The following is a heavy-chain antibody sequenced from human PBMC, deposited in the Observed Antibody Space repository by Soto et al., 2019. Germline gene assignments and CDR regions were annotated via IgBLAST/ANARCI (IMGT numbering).Heavy chain of an antibody. Sequence: EVQLVESGGGLVQPGGSLRLSCAASGFTFSSYSMNWVRQAPGKGLEWVSYISSSSSTIYYADSVKGRFTISRDNAKNSLYLQMNSLRAEDTAVYDCAREISRVAVAFDYWGQGTLVTVSS. CDR1: GFTFSSYS. CDR2: ISSSSSTI. D-gene: IGHD6-19*01. V-gene: IGHV3-48*01. J-gene: IGHJ4*02. CDR3: AREISRVAVAFDY.